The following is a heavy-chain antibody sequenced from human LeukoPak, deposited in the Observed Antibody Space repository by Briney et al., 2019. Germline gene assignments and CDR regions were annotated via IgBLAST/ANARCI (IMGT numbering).Heavy chain of an antibody. Sequence: PGGSLRLSCAASGFTFSNYGMSWVRQAPGKGLEWVSIISGSGTSTDYADSVKGRFTISRDNSKNTLYLQMNSLRAEDTAVYYCAKSFGPVIAAAGSGADWGQGTLVTVSS. CDR1: GFTFSNYG. CDR2: ISGSGTST. CDR3: AKSFGPVIAAAGSGAD. J-gene: IGHJ4*02. D-gene: IGHD6-13*01. V-gene: IGHV3-23*01.